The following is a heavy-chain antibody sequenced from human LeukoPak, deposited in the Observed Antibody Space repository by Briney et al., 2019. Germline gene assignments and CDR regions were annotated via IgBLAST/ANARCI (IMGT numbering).Heavy chain of an antibody. D-gene: IGHD6-13*01. CDR3: ARDAAADYFDY. Sequence: NPSETLSLTCTVSGGSISTYYWSWIRQPPGKGLEWIGYIYYSGSTNYNPSLKSRVTISVDTSKNQFSLKLSSVTAADTAVYYCARDAAADYFDYWGQGTLVTVSS. V-gene: IGHV4-59*01. CDR2: IYYSGST. J-gene: IGHJ4*02. CDR1: GGSISTYY.